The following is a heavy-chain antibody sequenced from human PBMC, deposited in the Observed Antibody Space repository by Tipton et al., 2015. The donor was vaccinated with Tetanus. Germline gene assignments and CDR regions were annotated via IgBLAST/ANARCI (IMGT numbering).Heavy chain of an antibody. D-gene: IGHD3-16*01. Sequence: QSGPEVKKPGASVKVSCKASGYTFTTSQIHWVRQAPGQGLEWMGWMNPNSGNTDYTQKFQGRVTMTGSTSINTAYMELSSLTSDDTAVYYCARNGGGMGAWGQGTTVTVSS. CDR2: MNPNSGNT. J-gene: IGHJ6*02. CDR1: GYTFTTSQ. V-gene: IGHV1-8*01. CDR3: ARNGGGMGA.